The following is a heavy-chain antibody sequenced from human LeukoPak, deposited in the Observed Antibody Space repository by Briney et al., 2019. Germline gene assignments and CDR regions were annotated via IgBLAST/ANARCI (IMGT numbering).Heavy chain of an antibody. CDR3: PSGHGDSGANYFDY. CDR1: GFTFDDYA. CDR2: INWDSNSI. Sequence: GGSLRLSCAASGFTFDDYAMRLVRQAPGKGLEWVACINWDSNSIAYADSVKGRFTISRDNAKNSLYLQMNSLRAEAMALYSGPSGHGDSGANYFDYWGQGTLVTVSS. J-gene: IGHJ4*02. D-gene: IGHD4-17*01. V-gene: IGHV3-9*03.